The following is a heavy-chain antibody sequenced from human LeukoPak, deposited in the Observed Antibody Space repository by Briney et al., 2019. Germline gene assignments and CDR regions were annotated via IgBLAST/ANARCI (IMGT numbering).Heavy chain of an antibody. CDR1: GFTFDDYA. D-gene: IGHD3-10*01. J-gene: IGHJ4*02. V-gene: IGHV3-9*01. Sequence: GRSLRLSCAASGFTFDDYAMHWVRQAPGKGLEWVSGISWNSGSIGYADSVKGRFTISRDNARNSLYLQMSSLRAEDTAVYYCARHYGSTRRFDYWGQGTLVAVSS. CDR2: ISWNSGSI. CDR3: ARHYGSTRRFDY.